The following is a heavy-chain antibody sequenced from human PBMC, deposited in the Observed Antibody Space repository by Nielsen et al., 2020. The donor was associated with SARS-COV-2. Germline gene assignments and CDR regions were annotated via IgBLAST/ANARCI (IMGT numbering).Heavy chain of an antibody. CDR1: GFTFSSYG. Sequence: RGSLRLSCAASGFTFSSYGMHWVRQAPGKGLEWVAVIWYDGSNKYYADSVKGRFTISRDNSKNTLYLQMNSLRAEDTAVYYCARDGGVPAAYDYWGQGTLVTVSS. V-gene: IGHV3-33*01. CDR2: IWYDGSNK. CDR3: ARDGGVPAAYDY. J-gene: IGHJ4*02. D-gene: IGHD2-2*01.